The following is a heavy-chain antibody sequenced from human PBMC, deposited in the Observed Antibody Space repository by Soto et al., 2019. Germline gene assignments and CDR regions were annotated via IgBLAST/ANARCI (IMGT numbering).Heavy chain of an antibody. Sequence: SETLSLTCTVSGGSISSYYWSWIRQPPGKGLEWIGYIYYSGSTNYNPSLKSRVTISADTSKNQFSLKVSYVTAADTAVYYCARDLRSRSVRFDYWGQGTLVPVSS. J-gene: IGHJ4*02. D-gene: IGHD6-6*01. CDR2: IYYSGST. V-gene: IGHV4-59*12. CDR3: ARDLRSRSVRFDY. CDR1: GGSISSYY.